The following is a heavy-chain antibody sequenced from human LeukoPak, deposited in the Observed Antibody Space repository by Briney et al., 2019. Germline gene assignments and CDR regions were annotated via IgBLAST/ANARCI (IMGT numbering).Heavy chain of an antibody. Sequence: SETLSLTCTVSGGSISSYYWNWIRQPPRKGLEWIGNIYYSGSTNDNPSLKSRVTISVDTSKNQFSLKLSSVTAADTAVYYCATGGDSSGWPRFDYWGQGTLVTVSS. D-gene: IGHD6-19*01. J-gene: IGHJ4*02. CDR1: GGSISSYY. CDR2: IYYSGST. CDR3: ATGGDSSGWPRFDY. V-gene: IGHV4-59*01.